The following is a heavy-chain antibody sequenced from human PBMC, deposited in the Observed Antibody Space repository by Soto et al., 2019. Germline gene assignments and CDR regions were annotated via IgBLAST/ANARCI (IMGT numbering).Heavy chain of an antibody. CDR3: AKDRLWFGRATEDY. D-gene: IGHD3-10*01. Sequence: EVQLLESGGGLVQPGGSLRLSCAGSGFLFRSFAMSWVRQAPGKELEWVSGISDTGHTYYADSVMGRFTISRDNSENTLYLQMTALRAEDTATYFCAKDRLWFGRATEDYWGQGILVTVSS. J-gene: IGHJ4*02. V-gene: IGHV3-23*01. CDR2: ISDTGHT. CDR1: GFLFRSFA.